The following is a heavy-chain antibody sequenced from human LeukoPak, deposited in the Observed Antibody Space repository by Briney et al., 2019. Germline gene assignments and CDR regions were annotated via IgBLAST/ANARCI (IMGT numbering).Heavy chain of an antibody. CDR3: ARGGYYYYYGMDV. CDR1: GFAFSSYA. Sequence: GRSLRFSCEASGFAFSSYAMHWVRQAPGTGLEWVTLITNDGSNKYYTDSVKGRFTISRDNTKNTVYLQMNSLRVEDTAVYFCARGGYYYYYGMDVWGQGTTVTVSS. J-gene: IGHJ6*02. CDR2: ITNDGSNK. V-gene: IGHV3-30*10.